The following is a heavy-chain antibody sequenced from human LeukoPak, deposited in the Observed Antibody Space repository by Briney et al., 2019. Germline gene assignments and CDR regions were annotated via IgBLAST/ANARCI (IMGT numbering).Heavy chain of an antibody. CDR3: VLDLCSSNSCYVGYFDY. V-gene: IGHV3-23*01. CDR2: ISGSGGNT. Sequence: GGSLRLSCAASGFTFSSYAMSRVRQPPGKWLEWVSAISGSGGNTYYADSVKVRFTISRDNSKNTLYLQMNSLRAEDTAVYYCVLDLCSSNSCYVGYFDYWGQGTLVTVSS. D-gene: IGHD2-2*01. J-gene: IGHJ4*02. CDR1: GFTFSSYA.